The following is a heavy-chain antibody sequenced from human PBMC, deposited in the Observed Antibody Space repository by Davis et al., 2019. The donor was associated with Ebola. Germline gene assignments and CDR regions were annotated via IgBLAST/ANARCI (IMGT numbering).Heavy chain of an antibody. CDR3: ARAVLWSGYEWFDP. D-gene: IGHD3-3*01. V-gene: IGHV3-53*01. Sequence: GESLKISCAVSGLTVSSNYMSWVRQAPGKGLEWVSVIYSGGSTYYADSVKGRFTISRDNSKNTLYLQMNSLRAEDTAVYYCARAVLWSGYEWFDPWGQGTLVTVSS. CDR2: IYSGGST. J-gene: IGHJ5*02. CDR1: GLTVSSNY.